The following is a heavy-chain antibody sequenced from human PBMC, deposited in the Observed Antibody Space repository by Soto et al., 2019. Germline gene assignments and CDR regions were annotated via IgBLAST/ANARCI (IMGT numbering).Heavy chain of an antibody. CDR3: ASSAVTTFGYYYYYMDV. Sequence: QVQLQESGPGLVKPSETLSLTCTVSGGSISSYYWSWIRQPPGKGLEWIGYIYYSGSTNYNPSLKSRVTISVDTSNNQFSLKLSSVTAADTAVYYCASSAVTTFGYYYYYMDVWGKGTTVTVSS. CDR1: GGSISSYY. V-gene: IGHV4-59*08. CDR2: IYYSGST. J-gene: IGHJ6*03. D-gene: IGHD4-17*01.